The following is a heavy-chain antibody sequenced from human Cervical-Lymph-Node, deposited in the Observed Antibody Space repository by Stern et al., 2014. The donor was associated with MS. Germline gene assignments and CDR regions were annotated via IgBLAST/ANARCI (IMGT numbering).Heavy chain of an antibody. CDR2: ISVYNGNI. CDR3: TRDRGIMGTTSGDY. D-gene: IGHD1-26*01. V-gene: IGHV1-18*01. Sequence: VQLVESGAEVVKPGASVKVSCTASGFNFSNYGLSWVRQAPGQGLEWVGGISVYNGNIDFAQKFQGRLTMTTATSTSTVYMELRSLRSDDAAVYYCTRDRGIMGTTSGDYWGQGTLVSVSS. CDR1: GFNFSNYG. J-gene: IGHJ4*02.